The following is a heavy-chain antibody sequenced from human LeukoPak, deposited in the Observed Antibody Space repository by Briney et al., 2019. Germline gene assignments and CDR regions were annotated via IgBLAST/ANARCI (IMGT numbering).Heavy chain of an antibody. D-gene: IGHD2-2*01. CDR2: IKQDGSEK. J-gene: IGHJ4*02. V-gene: IGHV3-7*01. Sequence: PGGSLRLSCAASGFTFSSYWMSWVRQAPGKGLEWVANIKQDGSEKYYVDSVKGRFTISRDNAKNSLYLQMNSLRAEDTAVYYCARDLTLIVVVPAAPYFDYWGQGTLVTVSS. CDR1: GFTFSSYW. CDR3: ARDLTLIVVVPAAPYFDY.